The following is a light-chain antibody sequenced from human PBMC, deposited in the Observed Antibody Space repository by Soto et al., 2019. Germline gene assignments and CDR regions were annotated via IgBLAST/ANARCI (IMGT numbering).Light chain of an antibody. CDR3: PAWVDSLSGVV. Sequence: QSVLTQPPSASGTPGQRVTISCSGSSSNIGSNYVYWYQQLPGTAPKLLIYRNNQRPSGVPARFSCSKSGTSASLAISGLRSEDEANYYCPAWVDSLSGVVFGGGTKLTVL. CDR1: SSNIGSNY. CDR2: RNN. V-gene: IGLV1-47*01. J-gene: IGLJ3*02.